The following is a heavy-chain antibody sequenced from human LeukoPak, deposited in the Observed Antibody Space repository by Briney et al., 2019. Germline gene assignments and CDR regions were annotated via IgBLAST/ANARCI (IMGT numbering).Heavy chain of an antibody. CDR3: AKETSSSLDY. Sequence: GGSLRLSCAASGFTFSSYAMNWVRQAPGKGLEWVSRISNSGGSTYYADSVKGRFTISRDNSKNTLYLQMNSLRAEDTAVYYCAKETSSSLDYWGQGTLVTVSS. CDR2: ISNSGGST. D-gene: IGHD6-6*01. J-gene: IGHJ4*02. V-gene: IGHV3-23*01. CDR1: GFTFSSYA.